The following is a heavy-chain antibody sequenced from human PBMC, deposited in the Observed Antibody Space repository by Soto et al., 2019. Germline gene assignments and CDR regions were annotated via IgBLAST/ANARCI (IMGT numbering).Heavy chain of an antibody. CDR2: ISGSGGST. CDR1: GFTFSSYA. J-gene: IGHJ6*02. Sequence: GGSLRLSCAASGFTFSSYAMSWVRQAPGKGLEWVSAISGSGGSTYYADSVKGRFTISRDNSKNALYLQMNSLRAEDTAVYYCAKDRSWYCSSTSCYHPHGMDVWGQGTTVTVSS. D-gene: IGHD2-2*01. CDR3: AKDRSWYCSSTSCYHPHGMDV. V-gene: IGHV3-23*01.